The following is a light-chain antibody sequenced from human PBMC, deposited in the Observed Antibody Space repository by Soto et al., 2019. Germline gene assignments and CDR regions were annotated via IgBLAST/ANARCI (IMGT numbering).Light chain of an antibody. Sequence: EIVLTQSPGTLSLSPGDRATLSCRASQSVTSSCLAWYQQKPGQAPRLLIYESSSRAAGISDRFSGSGSGTDFTLTISRLEPEDVAVYYCQQYGSSPGTFGQGTRV. CDR1: QSVTSSC. J-gene: IGKJ1*01. CDR3: QQYGSSPGT. V-gene: IGKV3-20*01. CDR2: ESS.